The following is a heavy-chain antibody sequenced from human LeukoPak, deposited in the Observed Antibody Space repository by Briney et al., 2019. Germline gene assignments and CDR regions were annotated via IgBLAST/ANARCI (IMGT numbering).Heavy chain of an antibody. J-gene: IGHJ5*02. D-gene: IGHD3-3*01. V-gene: IGHV4-4*02. CDR1: GGSISSSHW. CDR3: AGYNFRFGVVKGVFDP. Sequence: SETLSLTCTVSGGSISSSHWWSWVRQPPGKGLEWIGEIYHSGGTNYNPSLKIRVTILVDKSKNQFSLKLSSVTAADTAVYYCAGYNFRFGVVKGVFDPWGQGTLVTVSS. CDR2: IYHSGGT.